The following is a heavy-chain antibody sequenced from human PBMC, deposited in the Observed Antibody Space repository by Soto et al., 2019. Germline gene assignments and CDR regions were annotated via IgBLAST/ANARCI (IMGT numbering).Heavy chain of an antibody. J-gene: IGHJ6*02. D-gene: IGHD3-22*01. V-gene: IGHV4-59*01. Sequence: KTSETLSLTCTVSGGSISSYYWSWIRQPPGKGLEWIGYIYYSGSTNYNPSLKSRVTISVDTSKNQFSLKLSSVTAADTAVYYCARGDSTGYYGYYYYGMDVWGQGTTVTVSS. CDR1: GGSISSYY. CDR2: IYYSGST. CDR3: ARGDSTGYYGYYYYGMDV.